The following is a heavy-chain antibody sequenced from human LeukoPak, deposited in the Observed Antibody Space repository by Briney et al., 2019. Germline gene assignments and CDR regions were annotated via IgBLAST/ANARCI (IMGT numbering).Heavy chain of an antibody. CDR1: GYSISSGYY. Sequence: PSETLSLTCAVSGYSISSGYYWGWIRQPPGKGLEWIGSIYHSGSTYYNPSLKSRVTISVDTSKNQFSLKLSSVTAAGTAVYYCARPAYDFWSGYPHYFDYWGQGTLVTVSS. CDR3: ARPAYDFWSGYPHYFDY. V-gene: IGHV4-38-2*01. J-gene: IGHJ4*02. CDR2: IYHSGST. D-gene: IGHD3-3*01.